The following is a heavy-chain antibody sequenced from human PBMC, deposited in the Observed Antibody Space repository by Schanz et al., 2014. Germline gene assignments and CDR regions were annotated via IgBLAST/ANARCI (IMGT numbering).Heavy chain of an antibody. CDR1: GYTFTSYD. Sequence: QVQLVQSGAEVKKPGASVKVSCKASGYTFTSYDINWVRQAPGQGLEWMGWMNSKTGNTGYAQRFQGRVTMTRDTSTSTVYMELSSLRSEDTAVYFCARGPSTGAFDIWGQGTMVTVSS. CDR3: ARGPSTGAFDI. V-gene: IGHV1-8*01. J-gene: IGHJ3*02. CDR2: MNSKTGNT.